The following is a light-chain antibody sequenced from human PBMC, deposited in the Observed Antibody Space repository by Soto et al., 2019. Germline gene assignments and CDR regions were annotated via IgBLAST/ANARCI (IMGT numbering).Light chain of an antibody. CDR2: GAS. CDR3: QHYNNWPLT. CDR1: QSVSTK. Sequence: RVMTQSPATLAVAPGGRATLSCRASQSVSTKLAWYKQKPGQAPRLLIYGASTRATGIPARFSGSGSGTEFTLTITSLQSEDFAVYYCQHYNNWPLTFGGGTKVDIK. J-gene: IGKJ4*01. V-gene: IGKV3-15*01.